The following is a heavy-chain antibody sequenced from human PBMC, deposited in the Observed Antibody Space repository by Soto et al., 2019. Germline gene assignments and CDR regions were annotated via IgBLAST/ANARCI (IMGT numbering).Heavy chain of an antibody. D-gene: IGHD3-22*01. CDR1: GGSISSYY. V-gene: IGHV4-59*08. CDR2: IYYSGST. CDR3: ARSYDSSGYYRGCFDP. J-gene: IGHJ5*02. Sequence: SETLSLTCTVSGGSISSYYWSWIRQPPGKGLEWIGYIYYSGSTNYNPSLKGRVTISVDTSKNQFSLKLSSVTAADTAVYYCARSYDSSGYYRGCFDPWGQGTLVTVSS.